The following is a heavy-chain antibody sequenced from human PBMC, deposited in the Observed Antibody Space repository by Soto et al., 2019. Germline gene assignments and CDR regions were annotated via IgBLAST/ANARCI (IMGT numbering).Heavy chain of an antibody. Sequence: ASVKVSCKTSGGTFSSYAISWVRQAPGQGLEWMGGIVPLFRTTNYAQKFQGRVTITAXXXXXXXXXXXXXXXXXXXXXXXXXXXXYSSTWSNLLDRSGLDVWGQGTTVTVSS. CDR3: XXXXYSSTWSNLLDRSGLDV. D-gene: IGHD6-13*01. CDR2: IVPLFRTT. V-gene: IGHV1-69*13. J-gene: IGHJ6*02. CDR1: GGTFSSYA.